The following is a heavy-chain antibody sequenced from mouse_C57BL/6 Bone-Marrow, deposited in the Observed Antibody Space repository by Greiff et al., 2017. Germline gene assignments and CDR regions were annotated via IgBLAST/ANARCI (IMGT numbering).Heavy chain of an antibody. V-gene: IGHV3-6*01. J-gene: IGHJ2*01. CDR1: GYSITSGYY. D-gene: IGHD1-1*01. CDR2: ISYDGSN. CDR3: ARNYGSSYLYYFDY. Sequence: EVQLVESGPGLVKPSQSLSLTCSVTGYSITSGYYWNWIRQFPGNKLEWMGYISYDGSNNYNPSLKNRISITRDTSKNQFFLKLNSVTTEDTATYYCARNYGSSYLYYFDYWGQGTTLTVSS.